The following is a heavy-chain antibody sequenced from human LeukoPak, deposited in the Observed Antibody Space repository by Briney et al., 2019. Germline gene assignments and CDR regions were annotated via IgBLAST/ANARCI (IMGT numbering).Heavy chain of an antibody. J-gene: IGHJ5*02. CDR3: ARDGRWEFNWFDP. CDR2: IYYSGST. Sequence: SETLSLTCTVSGGSISSSSYYWGWIRQPPGKGLEWIGSIYYSGSTYYNPSLKSRVTISVDTSKNQFSLKLSSVTAADTAVYYCARDGRWEFNWFDPWGQGTLVTVSS. V-gene: IGHV4-39*07. D-gene: IGHD1-26*01. CDR1: GGSISSSSYY.